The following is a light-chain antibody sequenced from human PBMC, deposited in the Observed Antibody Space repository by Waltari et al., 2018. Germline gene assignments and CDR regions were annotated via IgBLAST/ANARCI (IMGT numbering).Light chain of an antibody. J-gene: IGKJ2*01. Sequence: DIQMTQSPSSLSASVGDRVTITCRASQDISSYLSWYQQMPGKAPKLHINGSSRLQSGVPSRFSGSGSGTDFTLTISSLQPEDFATYYCQHGYTAPYAFGQGTKLEVK. V-gene: IGKV1-39*01. CDR1: QDISSY. CDR3: QHGYTAPYA. CDR2: GSS.